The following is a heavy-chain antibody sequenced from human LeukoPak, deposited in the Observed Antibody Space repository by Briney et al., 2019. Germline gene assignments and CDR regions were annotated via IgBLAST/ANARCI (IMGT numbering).Heavy chain of an antibody. CDR1: GFTFSSYA. J-gene: IGHJ4*02. CDR3: ARHAFHDDNSGYYFAY. CDR2: ISGSGGST. V-gene: IGHV3-23*01. D-gene: IGHD3-22*01. Sequence: GGSLRLSCAASGFTFSSYAMSWVRQAPGKGLEWVSAISGSGGSTYYADSVKGRFTISRDNSEDTLYLQMNSLRAEDTAIYYCARHAFHDDNSGYYFAYWGQGTLVTVSS.